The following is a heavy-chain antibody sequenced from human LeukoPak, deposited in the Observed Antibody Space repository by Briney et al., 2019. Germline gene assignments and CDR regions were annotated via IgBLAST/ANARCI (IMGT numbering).Heavy chain of an antibody. Sequence: SVKVSCKASGGTFSSYAISWLRQAPGQGLEWMGRIIPILGIANYAQKFQGRVTMTEDTSTDTAYMELSSLRSEDTAVYYCATFSPLHYYDSSGYYRPFDYWGQGTLVTVSS. V-gene: IGHV1-69*04. CDR3: ATFSPLHYYDSSGYYRPFDY. CDR1: GGTFSSYA. CDR2: IIPILGIA. D-gene: IGHD3-22*01. J-gene: IGHJ4*02.